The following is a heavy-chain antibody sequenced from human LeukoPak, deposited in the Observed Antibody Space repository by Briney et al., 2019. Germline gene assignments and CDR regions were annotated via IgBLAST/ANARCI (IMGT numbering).Heavy chain of an antibody. CDR3: ARRLAEWELLGGAFDI. Sequence: GGSLRLSCAASGFTFSSYSMNWVRRAPGKGLEWVSSISSSSSYIYYADSVKGRFTISRDNAKNSLYLQMNSLRAEDTAVYYCARRLAEWELLGGAFDIWGQGTMVTVSS. D-gene: IGHD1-26*01. CDR2: ISSSSSYI. J-gene: IGHJ3*02. CDR1: GFTFSSYS. V-gene: IGHV3-21*01.